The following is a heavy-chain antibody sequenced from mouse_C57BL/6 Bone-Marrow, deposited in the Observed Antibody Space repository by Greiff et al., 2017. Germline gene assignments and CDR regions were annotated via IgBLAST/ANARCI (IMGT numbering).Heavy chain of an antibody. J-gene: IGHJ4*01. CDR3: ARGRAMDY. CDR2: IYPGSGNT. Sequence: VQLHQSGAELVRPGASVKLSCKASGYTFTDYYINWVKQRPGQGLEWIARIYPGSGNTYYNEKFKGKATLTAEKSSSTAYMQLSSLTSEDSAVYFCARGRAMDYWGQGTSVTVSS. CDR1: GYTFTDYY. V-gene: IGHV1-76*01.